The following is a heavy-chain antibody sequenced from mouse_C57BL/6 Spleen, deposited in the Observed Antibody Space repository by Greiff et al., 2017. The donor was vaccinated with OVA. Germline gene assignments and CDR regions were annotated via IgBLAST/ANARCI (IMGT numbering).Heavy chain of an antibody. CDR3: TRYYYGSSYSFDY. Sequence: VQLQQSGAELVRPGASVTLSYKASGYTFTDYEMHWVKQTPVHGLEWIGAIDPETGGTAYNQKFKGKAILTADKSSSTAYMELRSLTSEDSAVYYCTRYYYGSSYSFDYWGQGTTLTVSS. V-gene: IGHV1-15*01. CDR1: GYTFTDYE. D-gene: IGHD1-1*01. J-gene: IGHJ2*01. CDR2: IDPETGGT.